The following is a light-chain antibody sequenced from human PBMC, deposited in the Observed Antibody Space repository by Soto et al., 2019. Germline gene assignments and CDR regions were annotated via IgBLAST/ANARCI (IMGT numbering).Light chain of an antibody. CDR3: QQYNSYSPT. Sequence: DIQMTQSPSTLSASVGDRVTITCRASQSISSWLAWYQQKPGKAPKLLIYDASSLESWVPSRFSGSGSGTEFTLTISSLQPDDFATYDCQQYNSYSPTFGQGTKVEIK. CDR2: DAS. J-gene: IGKJ1*01. CDR1: QSISSW. V-gene: IGKV1-5*01.